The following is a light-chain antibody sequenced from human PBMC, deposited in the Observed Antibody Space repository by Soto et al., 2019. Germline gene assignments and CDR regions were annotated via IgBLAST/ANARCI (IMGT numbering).Light chain of an antibody. V-gene: IGKV1-6*01. Sequence: IQMTQSPSSLSASVGDRVTISCRASQTISTYLHWYQHKPGRAPRLLIFAASNLQSGVPSRFSGSGSVTDFTLAITGLQPEDFATYYCLQYYNFSWTFGQGTKVDIK. CDR3: LQYYNFSWT. J-gene: IGKJ1*01. CDR2: AAS. CDR1: QTISTY.